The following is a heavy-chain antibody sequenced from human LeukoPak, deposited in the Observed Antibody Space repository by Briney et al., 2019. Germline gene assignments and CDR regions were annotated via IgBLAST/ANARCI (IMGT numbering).Heavy chain of an antibody. D-gene: IGHD3-9*01. Sequence: GGSLRLSCAASGFTVSNNYMSWVRQTPGKGLEWVSVIYVGGSAYYADSVKGRFTISGDSSKNTLYLQMNGLRAEDPAVYYCARLKIDGTHFDYWGQGTLVTVSS. CDR2: IYVGGSA. CDR1: GFTVSNNY. CDR3: ARLKIDGTHFDY. V-gene: IGHV3-53*01. J-gene: IGHJ4*02.